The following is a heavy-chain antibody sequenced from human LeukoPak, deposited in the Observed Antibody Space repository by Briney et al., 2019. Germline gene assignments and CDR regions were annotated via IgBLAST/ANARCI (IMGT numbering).Heavy chain of an antibody. V-gene: IGHV1-2*02. J-gene: IGHJ2*01. CDR3: ARDGTGYSSGWYYWYFDL. Sequence: GASVSVSCKASGYTFTGYYMHWVRQAPGQGLEWLGWINPNSGGTNYAQKFQGRVTMTRDTSISTAYMELSRLRSDDTAVYYCARDGTGYSSGWYYWYFDLWGRGTLVTVSS. CDR2: INPNSGGT. CDR1: GYTFTGYY. D-gene: IGHD6-19*01.